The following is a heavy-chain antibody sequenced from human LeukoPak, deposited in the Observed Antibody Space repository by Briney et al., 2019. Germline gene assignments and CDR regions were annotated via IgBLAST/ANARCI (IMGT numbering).Heavy chain of an antibody. V-gene: IGHV1-24*01. CDR3: ATYSRGMTTVTPYYFDY. CDR1: GYTLTELS. J-gene: IGHJ4*02. Sequence: ASVKVSCKVSGYTLTELSMHWVRQAPGKGLEWMGGFDPEDGETIYAQKFRGRVTMTEDTSTDTAYMELSSLRSEDTAVYYCATYSRGMTTVTPYYFDYWGQGTLVTVSS. D-gene: IGHD4-17*01. CDR2: FDPEDGET.